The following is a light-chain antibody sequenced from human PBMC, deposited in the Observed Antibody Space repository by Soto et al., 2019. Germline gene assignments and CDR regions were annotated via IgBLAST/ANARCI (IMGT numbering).Light chain of an antibody. CDR3: QQYNNWPPLT. CDR1: QSVSSN. Sequence: EIVMTQSPATLSVSPGERATLSRRASQSVSSNLAWYQQKPGQAPRLLIYGASTRATGIPARFSGSGSGTEFTLTISSLQSEDFAGYYCQQYNNWPPLTFGGGTKVEIK. V-gene: IGKV3-15*01. CDR2: GAS. J-gene: IGKJ4*01.